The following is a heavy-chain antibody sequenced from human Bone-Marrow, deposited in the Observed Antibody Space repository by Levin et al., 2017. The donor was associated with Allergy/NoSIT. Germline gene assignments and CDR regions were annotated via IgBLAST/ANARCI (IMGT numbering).Heavy chain of an antibody. Sequence: QPGGSLRLSCGASGFALSSYEMLWVRQAPGKGLEWVSFISISSATIYYADYVKGRFTISRDNAENSLYLQMNSLRAEDTAVYYCARELRWTGRTWYGMDVWGQGTTVTVSS. D-gene: IGHD3/OR15-3a*01. J-gene: IGHJ6*02. CDR1: GFALSSYE. CDR2: ISISSATI. V-gene: IGHV3-48*03. CDR3: ARELRWTGRTWYGMDV.